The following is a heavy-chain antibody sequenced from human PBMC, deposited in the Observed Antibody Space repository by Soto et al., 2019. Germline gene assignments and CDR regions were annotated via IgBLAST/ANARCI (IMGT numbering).Heavy chain of an antibody. CDR3: ARDQSYLSF. J-gene: IGHJ4*02. V-gene: IGHV4-31*03. Sequence: PSETLSLTCTVSGGSISSGDYYWTWIRQHPGKGLEWIGYIYYSGSTYYYNPSLKSRVTILVDTSKNTVYLQMNSLRADDTAVYYCARDQSYLSFWGLGTLVTVPQ. CDR1: GGSISSGDYY. D-gene: IGHD3-10*01. CDR2: IYYSGSTY.